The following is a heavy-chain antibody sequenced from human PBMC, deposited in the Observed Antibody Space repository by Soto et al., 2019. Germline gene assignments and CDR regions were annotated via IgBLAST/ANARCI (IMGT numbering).Heavy chain of an antibody. CDR3: AREVKRCYALDV. J-gene: IGHJ6*02. CDR1: GFSFSAYR. Sequence: EEQVVESGGGSVQPGGYLRLVCTASGFSFSAYRLYWVRQAPGKGLMWVSRISPDGSVVNVADTVKGRITISRDKAQHTVTLQLSSLRVDAMGIYDCAREVKRCYALDVWGQGTSVIVSS. D-gene: IGHD2-2*01. CDR2: ISPDGSVV. V-gene: IGHV3-74*01.